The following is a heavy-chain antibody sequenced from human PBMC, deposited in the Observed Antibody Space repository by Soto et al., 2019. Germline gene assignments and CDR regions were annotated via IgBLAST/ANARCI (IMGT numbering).Heavy chain of an antibody. V-gene: IGHV3-48*03. CDR2: VGGSASV. J-gene: IGHJ4*02. CDR3: VRDNWPGGYFDH. D-gene: IGHD3-10*01. Sequence: GGSLRLSCIVSGFTFSPYGVSWVRQAPGKGLEWVSEVGGSASVYYADSVKGRFTISGDNAKNTLYLQMNSLRAEDTAVYYCVRDNWPGGYFDHWGQGTLVTVSS. CDR1: GFTFSPYG.